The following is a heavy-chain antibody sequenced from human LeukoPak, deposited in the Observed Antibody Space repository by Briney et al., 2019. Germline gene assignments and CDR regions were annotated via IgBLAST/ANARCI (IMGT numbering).Heavy chain of an antibody. CDR3: ARSYSSSWYDMPAFDI. CDR1: GYSFTGYY. Sequence: ASVKVSCKASGYSFTGYYIHWVRQAPGQGLEWMGWINPNSGGTNYAQKFQGRVTVTRDTSISTAYMELSRLRSDDTAVYYCARSYSSSWYDMPAFDIWGQGTMVTVSS. J-gene: IGHJ3*02. V-gene: IGHV1-2*02. D-gene: IGHD6-13*01. CDR2: INPNSGGT.